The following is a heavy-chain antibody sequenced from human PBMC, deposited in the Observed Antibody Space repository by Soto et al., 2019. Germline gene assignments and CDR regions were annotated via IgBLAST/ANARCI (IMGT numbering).Heavy chain of an antibody. CDR3: ARGAVVGTYWYFDL. D-gene: IGHD6-19*01. J-gene: IGHJ2*01. V-gene: IGHV4-34*01. CDR1: GGSFSGYY. Sequence: QVQLQQWGAGLLKPSETLSLTCAVYGGSFSGYYWSWIRQPPGKGLEWIGEINHSGSTNYNPSLKSRVTISVDTSKNQFSLKLSSVTAADTAVYYCARGAVVGTYWYFDLWGRGTLVTVSS. CDR2: INHSGST.